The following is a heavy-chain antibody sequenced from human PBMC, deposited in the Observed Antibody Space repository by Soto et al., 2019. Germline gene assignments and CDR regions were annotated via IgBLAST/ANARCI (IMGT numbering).Heavy chain of an antibody. D-gene: IGHD3-10*01. CDR2: IKQNGSEK. CDR1: GFSFSTYW. J-gene: IGHJ4*02. V-gene: IGHV3-7*01. Sequence: EVQLVESGGDLVQPGGSLRLSCAASGFSFSTYWMSWVRQAPGKGLEWLANIKQNGSEKYYVDSVKGRFTISRDNARNSLYLQMNSLRAEDTAVYFCAFGGNFFNYWGQGTLVTVS. CDR3: AFGGNFFNY.